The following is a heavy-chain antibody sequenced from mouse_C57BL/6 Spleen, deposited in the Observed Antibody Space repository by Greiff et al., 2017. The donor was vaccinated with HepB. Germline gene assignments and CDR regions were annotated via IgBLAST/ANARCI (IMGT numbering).Heavy chain of an antibody. V-gene: IGHV1-15*01. CDR2: IDPETGGT. D-gene: IGHD2-1*01. CDR1: GYTFTDYE. Sequence: QVQLQQSGAELVRPGASVTLSCKASGYTFTDYEMHWVKQTPVHGLEWIGAIDPETGGTAYNQKFKGKAILTADKSSSTAYMELRSLTSEDSAVYYCTRGGYGNYRFYYWGQGTTLTVSS. J-gene: IGHJ2*01. CDR3: TRGGYGNYRFYY.